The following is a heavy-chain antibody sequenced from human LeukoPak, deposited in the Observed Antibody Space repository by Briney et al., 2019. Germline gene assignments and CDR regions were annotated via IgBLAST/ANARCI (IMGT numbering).Heavy chain of an antibody. Sequence: GGSLRLSCAASGFTFSSYSMNWVRQAPGKGLEWVGRIKSKTDGRTTDYAAPVKGRFTISRDDSKNTLYLQMNSLKTEDTAVYYCTTGDRVYSSSSSDAFDIWGQGTMVTVSS. CDR1: GFTFSSYS. CDR2: IKSKTDGRTT. J-gene: IGHJ3*02. V-gene: IGHV3-15*01. CDR3: TTGDRVYSSSSSDAFDI. D-gene: IGHD6-13*01.